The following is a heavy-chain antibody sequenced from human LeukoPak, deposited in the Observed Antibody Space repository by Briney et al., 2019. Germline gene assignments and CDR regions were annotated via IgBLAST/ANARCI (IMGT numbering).Heavy chain of an antibody. J-gene: IGHJ4*02. CDR3: GRGAAVAVGH. D-gene: IGHD6-19*01. CDR1: GFTLTDYN. V-gene: IGHV3-30*02. CDR2: IQYDGTVE. Sequence: GGSLGLSCAASGFTLTDYNMHWVRQAPGRGLEYVAFIQYDGTVEYYADSVKGRFTMSRDKSKNTLYLHVNSLRREDTAVYFCGRGAAVAVGHWGQGTLVSVSS.